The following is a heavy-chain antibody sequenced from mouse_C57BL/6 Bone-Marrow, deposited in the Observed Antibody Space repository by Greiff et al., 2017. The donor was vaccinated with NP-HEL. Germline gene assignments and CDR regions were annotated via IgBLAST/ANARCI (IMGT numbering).Heavy chain of an antibody. CDR1: GFTFSDYY. D-gene: IGHD1-1*01. V-gene: IGHV5-16*01. J-gene: IGHJ4*01. Sequence: EVHLVESEGGLVQPGSSMKLSCTASGFTFSDYYMAWVRQVPEKGLEWVANINYDGSSTYYLDSLKSRFIISRDNAKNILYLQMSGLKSEDTATYYCARDNYYGTYYAMDYWGQGTSVTVSS. CDR2: INYDGSST. CDR3: ARDNYYGTYYAMDY.